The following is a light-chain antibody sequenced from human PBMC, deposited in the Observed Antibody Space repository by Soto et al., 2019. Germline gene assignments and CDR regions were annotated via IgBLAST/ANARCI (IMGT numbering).Light chain of an antibody. CDR3: QQRSNWPSIT. CDR2: DAS. J-gene: IGKJ5*01. CDR1: QSVSSY. Sequence: EIVLTQSPATLSLSPGERATLSCRASQSVSSYLAWYQKKPGQAPRLFXYDASNRATGIPARFSGSGSGTDLTLTINSLEPEDSAVYYCQQRSNWPSITFGQGTRLEIK. V-gene: IGKV3-11*01.